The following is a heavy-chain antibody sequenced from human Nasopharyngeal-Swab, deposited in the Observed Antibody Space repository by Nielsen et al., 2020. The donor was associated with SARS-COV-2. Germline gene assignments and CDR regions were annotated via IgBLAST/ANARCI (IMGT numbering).Heavy chain of an antibody. CDR1: GGFISSYY. J-gene: IGHJ4*02. CDR3: ARTGYSASSQYYFDY. D-gene: IGHD1-26*01. V-gene: IGHV4-59*01. Sequence: SETLSLNCTVSGGFISSYYWSWIRQPPGKGLEWIAYIYNSGSTNYNPSLKSRVSISVDTSKNQFSLRLSSVTAADTAVYYCARTGYSASSQYYFDYWGQGTLVTVSS. CDR2: IYNSGST.